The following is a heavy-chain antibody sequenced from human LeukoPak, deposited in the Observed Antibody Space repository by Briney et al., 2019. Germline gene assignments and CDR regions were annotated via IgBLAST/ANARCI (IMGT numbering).Heavy chain of an antibody. CDR2: IKSKTDGGTT. Sequence: PGGSLRLSCAASGFTFSNVWMSWVRQAPGKGLEYIGRIKSKTDGGTTDYAAPVKGRFTISRDDSKNTLYLQMNSLKTEDTAVYYCTTDRGSGYSGSYYFDYWGQGTLVTVSS. D-gene: IGHD1-26*01. CDR3: TTDRGSGYSGSYYFDY. J-gene: IGHJ4*02. V-gene: IGHV3-15*01. CDR1: GFTFSNVW.